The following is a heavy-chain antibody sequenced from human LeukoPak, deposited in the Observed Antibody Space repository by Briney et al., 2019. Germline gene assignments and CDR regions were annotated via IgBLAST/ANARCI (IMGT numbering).Heavy chain of an antibody. J-gene: IGHJ4*02. CDR2: IYPSGST. V-gene: IGHV4-4*07. D-gene: IGHD2-15*01. CDR1: GGSISSYY. CDR3: ARTSPRAATFDS. Sequence: SETLSLTCSVSGGSISSYYWSWIRQPAGKGLEWIGRIYPSGSTNYNPSLKSRVTMSVDTSKNQSSLKLSSVTAADTAVYYCARTSPRAATFDSWGQGTLVTVSS.